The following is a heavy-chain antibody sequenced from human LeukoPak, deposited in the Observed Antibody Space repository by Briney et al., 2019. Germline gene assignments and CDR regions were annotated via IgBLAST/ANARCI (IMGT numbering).Heavy chain of an antibody. D-gene: IGHD3-22*01. CDR2: ISYDGSNK. CDR1: GFTFSSYA. J-gene: IGHJ4*02. V-gene: IGHV3-30-3*02. CDR3: AKSTYFDTSALDY. Sequence: GRSLRLSCAASGFTFSSYAMHWVRQAPGKGLEWVAVISYDGSNKYYADSVKGRFTISRDNSKTSLYLQMNSLRAEDTAVYYCAKSTYFDTSALDYWGQGTLVTVSS.